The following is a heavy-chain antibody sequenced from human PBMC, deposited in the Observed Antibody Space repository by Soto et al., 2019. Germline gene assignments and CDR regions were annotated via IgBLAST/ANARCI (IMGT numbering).Heavy chain of an antibody. J-gene: IGHJ4*02. D-gene: IGHD5-18*01. V-gene: IGHV3-23*01. CDR3: VRGSVDTAWAYFDY. CDR2: ISSDGGNT. CDR1: GFTFSSYA. Sequence: EVQVLESGGGSLQPGGSLRLSCAASGFTFSSYAMIWVRQAPGKGLEWVSSISSDGGNTYYADSVKGRFAISSDNAKNTLYLQMNSMRAEDTALYYCVRGSVDTAWAYFDYWGQGTLVTVSS.